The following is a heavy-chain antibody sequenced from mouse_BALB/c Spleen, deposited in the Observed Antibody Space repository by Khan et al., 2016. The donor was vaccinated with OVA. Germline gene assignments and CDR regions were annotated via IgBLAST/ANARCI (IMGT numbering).Heavy chain of an antibody. CDR3: ARGTTTSYWYFDV. V-gene: IGHV1-61*01. D-gene: IGHD1-1*01. J-gene: IGHJ1*01. CDR1: GYSFTSYW. CDR2: IHPSDSET. Sequence: QVQLKQSGAELVRPGTSVKLSCKATGYSFTSYWMNWVKHRPGQGLEWIGIIHPSDSETKLNQKFKDKATLTVDKSSSTAYMQLRSPTSEDSAVXSSARGTTTSYWYFDVWGAGITVTVSS.